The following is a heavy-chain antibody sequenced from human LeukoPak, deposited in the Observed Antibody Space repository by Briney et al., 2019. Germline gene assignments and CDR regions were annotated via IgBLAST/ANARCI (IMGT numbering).Heavy chain of an antibody. D-gene: IGHD3-22*01. Sequence: SETLSLTCTVSGGSISTYNWSWIRQPPGKGLEWIGYIYYSGSPKYNPSLKSRVTISLDTSKNQFSLKLSSVTAADTDVYYCMRPVNYYDSGLVLGAFDIWGQGTMVTVSS. J-gene: IGHJ3*02. V-gene: IGHV4-59*08. CDR3: MRPVNYYDSGLVLGAFDI. CDR2: IYYSGSP. CDR1: GGSISTYN.